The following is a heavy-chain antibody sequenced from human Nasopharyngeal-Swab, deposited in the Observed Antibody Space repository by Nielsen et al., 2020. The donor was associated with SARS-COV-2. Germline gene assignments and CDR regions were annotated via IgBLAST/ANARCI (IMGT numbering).Heavy chain of an antibody. CDR2: IYYSGST. CDR3: ARHLSRTYYFGSGVRDFDY. CDR1: GGSISSSSYY. D-gene: IGHD3-10*01. V-gene: IGHV4-39*01. Sequence: SETLSLTCTVSGGSISSSSYYWGWIRQPPGKGLEWIGSIYYSGSTYYNPSLKSRVTISVDTSKNQFFLKLSSVTAADTAVYYCARHLSRTYYFGSGVRDFDYWGQGTLVTVSS. J-gene: IGHJ4*02.